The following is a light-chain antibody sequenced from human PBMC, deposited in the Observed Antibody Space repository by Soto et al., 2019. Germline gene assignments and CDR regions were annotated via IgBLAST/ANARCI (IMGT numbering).Light chain of an antibody. CDR1: SSDVGGYNY. CDR3: SSYTGTNIIWV. CDR2: EVS. V-gene: IGLV2-8*01. Sequence: QSVLTQPPSASGSPGQSVTISCTGTSSDVGGYNYVSWYQQHPGKAPKLIISEVSKRPSGVPDRFSGSKSGNTASLTVSGLQAEDEADYYCSSYTGTNIIWVFGRGTKVTVL. J-gene: IGLJ3*02.